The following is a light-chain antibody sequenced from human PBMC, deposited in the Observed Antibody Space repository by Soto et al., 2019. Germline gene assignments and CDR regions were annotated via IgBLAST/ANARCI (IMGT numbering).Light chain of an antibody. CDR1: QSVSSNY. J-gene: IGKJ1*01. CDR2: GAS. CDR3: QQYGSSPPT. Sequence: EIVLTQSPGPLSLSPGERATLSCRASQSVSSNYLAWYQRKPGQAPRLLIYGASSRATGIPNRFSGSGSGTDFTLTITRLEPEDFAVYYCQQYGSSPPTFGQGTKVEIK. V-gene: IGKV3-20*01.